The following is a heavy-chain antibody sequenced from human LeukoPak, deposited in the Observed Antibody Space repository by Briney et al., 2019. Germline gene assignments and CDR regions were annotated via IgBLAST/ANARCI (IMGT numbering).Heavy chain of an antibody. CDR1: GFTFRNYA. V-gene: IGHV3-30*04. D-gene: IGHD2-2*01. Sequence: GSLRLSGAASGFTFRNYAMHWVRKAPGKGLEWVALISYDGRNTYHADSVKGRFTISRDNSKNTLYLQLTSLRAEDTAVYYCARDLGPAATEFDYWGQGTLVTVSS. CDR2: ISYDGRNT. CDR3: ARDLGPAATEFDY. J-gene: IGHJ4*02.